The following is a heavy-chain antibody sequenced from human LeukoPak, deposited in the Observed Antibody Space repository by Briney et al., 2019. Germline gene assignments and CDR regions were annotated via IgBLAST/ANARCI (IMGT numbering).Heavy chain of an antibody. CDR2: IIPIFGTA. J-gene: IGHJ4*02. Sequence: GASVKVSCKASGGTFSSYAISWVRQAPGQGLEWMGGIIPIFGTANYAQKFQGRVTITTDESTSTAYMELSSLRSEDTAVYYCARGSSGYYLGFDYWGQGTLVTVSS. CDR3: ARGSSGYYLGFDY. V-gene: IGHV1-69*05. D-gene: IGHD3-22*01. CDR1: GGTFSSYA.